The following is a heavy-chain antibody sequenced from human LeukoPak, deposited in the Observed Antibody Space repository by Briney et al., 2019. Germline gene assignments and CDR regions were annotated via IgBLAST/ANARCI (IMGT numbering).Heavy chain of an antibody. V-gene: IGHV3-30*18. D-gene: IGHD5-12*01. CDR2: ISYDGSNK. CDR1: GFTFSSYG. J-gene: IGHJ4*02. CDR3: AKDSTDSGYPFDY. Sequence: GGSLRLSCAASGFTFSSYGMHWVRQAPGEGLEWVALISYDGSNKYYADSVKGRFTISRDNSKNTLYLQMNSLRAEDTAVFYCAKDSTDSGYPFDYWGQGTLVTVSS.